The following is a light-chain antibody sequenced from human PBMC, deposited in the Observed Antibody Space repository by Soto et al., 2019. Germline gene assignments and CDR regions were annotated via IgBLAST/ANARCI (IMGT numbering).Light chain of an antibody. J-gene: IGLJ1*01. CDR2: LEGSGSY. CDR1: SGHSSYI. V-gene: IGLV4-60*02. Sequence: QPVLTQSSSASASLGSSVKLTCTLSSGHSSYIIAWHQQQPGKAPRYLMKLEGSGSYNKGSGVPDRFSGSSSGADRYLTISNLQFEDEADYYCETWDSNTPVFGTGTKLTVL. CDR3: ETWDSNTPV.